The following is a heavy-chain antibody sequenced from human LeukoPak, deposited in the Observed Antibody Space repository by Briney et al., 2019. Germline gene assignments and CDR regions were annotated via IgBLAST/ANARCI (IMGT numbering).Heavy chain of an antibody. CDR1: GGSISSYY. V-gene: IGHV4-59*01. CDR2: IYYSGST. CDR3: ARQVGATSFDY. D-gene: IGHD1-26*01. Sequence: SETLSLTCTVSGGSISSYYWSWIRQPPGKGLEWIGYIYYSGSTNYNPSLKSRVTISVDTSKNQFSLKLSSVTAADTAVYYCARQVGATSFDYWGQGTLVTVSS. J-gene: IGHJ4*02.